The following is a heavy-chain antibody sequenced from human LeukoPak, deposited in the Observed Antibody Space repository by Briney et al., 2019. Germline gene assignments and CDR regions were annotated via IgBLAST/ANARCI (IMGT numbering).Heavy chain of an antibody. CDR1: GFTLSDCY. J-gene: IGHJ6*02. Sequence: GGSLRLSCAASGFTLSDCYMSWIRQAPGKGLEWVSYISSSGSTIYYADSVKGRFTISRDNAKNSLYLQMNSLRAEDTAVYYCAREVKGEYCSSTSCSRVGDVWGQGTTVTVSS. CDR2: ISSSGSTI. CDR3: AREVKGEYCSSTSCSRVGDV. V-gene: IGHV3-11*01. D-gene: IGHD2-2*01.